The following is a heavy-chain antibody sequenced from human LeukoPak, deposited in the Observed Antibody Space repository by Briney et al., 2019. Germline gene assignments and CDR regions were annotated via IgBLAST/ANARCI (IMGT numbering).Heavy chain of an antibody. CDR1: GGSISSSNW. CDR3: ARADYGDYYGMDV. Sequence: SGTLSLTCAVSGGSISSSNWWSWVRQPPGKGLEWIGEIYHSGSTNYNPSLKSRVTISVDKSKNQFSLKLSSVTAADTAVYYCARADYGDYYGMDVWGQGTTVTVSS. D-gene: IGHD4-17*01. CDR2: IYHSGST. V-gene: IGHV4-4*02. J-gene: IGHJ6*02.